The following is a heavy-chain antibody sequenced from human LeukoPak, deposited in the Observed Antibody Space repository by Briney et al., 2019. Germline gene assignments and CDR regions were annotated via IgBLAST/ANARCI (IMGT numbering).Heavy chain of an antibody. V-gene: IGHV4-59*01. D-gene: IGHD6-13*01. J-gene: IGHJ5*02. CDR3: ARTAPGIAAAGTGGWFDP. CDR2: IYYSGST. CDR1: GGSIGSYY. Sequence: SETLSLTCTVSGGSIGSYYWSWIRQPPGKGLEWIGYIYYSGSTNYNPSLKSRVTISVDTSKNQFSLKLSSVTAADTAVYYCARTAPGIAAAGTGGWFDPWGQGTLVTVSS.